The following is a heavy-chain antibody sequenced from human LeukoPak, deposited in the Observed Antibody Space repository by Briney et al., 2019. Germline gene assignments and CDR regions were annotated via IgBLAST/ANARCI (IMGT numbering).Heavy chain of an antibody. CDR1: GGSFSGYH. CDR3: ARVVTAIYYYYYYMDV. V-gene: IGHV4-34*01. J-gene: IGHJ6*03. Sequence: SSETPSLTCAVYGGSFSGYHWSWIRQPPGKGLEWIGEINHSGSTNYNPSLKSRVTISVDTSKNQFSLKLSSVTAADTAVYYCARVVTAIYYYYYYMDVWGKGTTVTVSS. CDR2: INHSGST. D-gene: IGHD5-18*01.